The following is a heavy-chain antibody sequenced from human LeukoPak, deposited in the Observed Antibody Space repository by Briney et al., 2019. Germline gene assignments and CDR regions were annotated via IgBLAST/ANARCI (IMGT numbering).Heavy chain of an antibody. CDR2: ITGSVDTT. J-gene: IGHJ4*02. CDR1: GFIFRNYA. Sequence: PGASLRLSCAASGFIFRNYAMSWVRQAPRKGLEWVSAITGSVDTTYYADSVKGRFTISRDNSKNTLYVEMNTLRAEDTAVYYCAKWGDYDILTGYYVSDFWGQGTLVTVSS. D-gene: IGHD3-9*01. V-gene: IGHV3-23*01. CDR3: AKWGDYDILTGYYVSDF.